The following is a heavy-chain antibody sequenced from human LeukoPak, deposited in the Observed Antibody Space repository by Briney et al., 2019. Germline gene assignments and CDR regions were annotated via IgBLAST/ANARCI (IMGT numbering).Heavy chain of an antibody. CDR3: AKVWTAYSDDYFDY. Sequence: GGSLRLSCAASGFTFSSYGMSWVRQAPGKGLECVSSISGSGGSTNHADSVKGRFTISRDNSKNTLYLQMNSLRAEDTAVYYCAKVWTAYSDDYFDYWGQGTLVTVSS. V-gene: IGHV3-23*01. D-gene: IGHD3/OR15-3a*01. CDR1: GFTFSSYG. CDR2: ISGSGGST. J-gene: IGHJ4*02.